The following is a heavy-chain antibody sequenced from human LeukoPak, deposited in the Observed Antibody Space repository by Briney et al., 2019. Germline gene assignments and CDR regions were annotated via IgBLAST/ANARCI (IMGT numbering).Heavy chain of an antibody. CDR2: FDPEDGET. CDR3: ATVGYSNYYFDY. D-gene: IGHD4-11*01. J-gene: IGHJ4*02. Sequence: ASVKVSCKVSGYTLTELSMHWVRQAPGKGLEWMGGFDPEDGETSYAQNFQGRVTMTEDTSTDTAYMELSSLRSEDTAVYYCATVGYSNYYFDYWGQGTLVTVSS. CDR1: GYTLTELS. V-gene: IGHV1-24*01.